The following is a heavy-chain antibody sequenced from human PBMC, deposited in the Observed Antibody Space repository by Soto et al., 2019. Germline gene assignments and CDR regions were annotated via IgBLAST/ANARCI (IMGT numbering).Heavy chain of an antibody. CDR3: AKARCTTTDCYVPDY. CDR1: GFSFRTYT. D-gene: IGHD1-26*01. CDR2: ISGSGGSP. V-gene: IGHV3-23*01. J-gene: IGHJ4*02. Sequence: GGSLRLSCAASGFSFRTYTMSWVRQAPGKGLEWPSVISGSGGSPSYADSVQGRFVISRDNARNTLYLHMNSLRAEDTAMYYCAKARCTTTDCYVPDYWGRGTLVTVS.